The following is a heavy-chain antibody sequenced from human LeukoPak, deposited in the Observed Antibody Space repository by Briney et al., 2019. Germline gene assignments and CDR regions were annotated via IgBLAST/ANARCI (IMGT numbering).Heavy chain of an antibody. CDR1: GFTFSAYG. CDR2: IAYDGSIK. J-gene: IGHJ4*02. CDR3: TRADSGYDFEY. D-gene: IGHD5-12*01. Sequence: PGGSLRLSCAASGFTFSAYGMHWVRQAPGKGLEWVAVIAYDGSIKYYTDSVKGRFTISRDNSKNTLFLQLNSLRGEDTAVYYYTRADSGYDFEYWGQGTLVTVSS. V-gene: IGHV3-30*03.